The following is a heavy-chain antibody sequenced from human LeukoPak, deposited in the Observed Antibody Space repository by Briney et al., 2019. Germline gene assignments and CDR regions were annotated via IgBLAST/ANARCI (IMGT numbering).Heavy chain of an antibody. CDR1: GGTFSSYA. Sequence: GSSVKVSCKASGGTFSSYAISWVRQAPGQGLEWMGRIIPILGIANYAQKFQGRVTITADKSTSTAYMELSSLRSEDTAVYYCARDHDILTGPHYYYYYGMDVWGQGTTVTVSS. D-gene: IGHD3-9*01. J-gene: IGHJ6*02. CDR3: ARDHDILTGPHYYYYYGMDV. V-gene: IGHV1-69*04. CDR2: IIPILGIA.